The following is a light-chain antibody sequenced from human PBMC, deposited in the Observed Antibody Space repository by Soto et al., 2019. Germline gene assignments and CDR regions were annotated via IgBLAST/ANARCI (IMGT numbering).Light chain of an antibody. J-gene: IGKJ3*01. CDR3: QQYGNSPFT. V-gene: IGKV3-20*01. Sequence: EIVLTQSPGTLSLSPGERATLSCRASLSVSRSYLAWYQQKPGQAPRLLIYGASNRATGIPDRFSGGGSGTDFSLTISRLEPEDFAVYYCQQYGNSPFTFGPGTKVDIK. CDR2: GAS. CDR1: LSVSRSY.